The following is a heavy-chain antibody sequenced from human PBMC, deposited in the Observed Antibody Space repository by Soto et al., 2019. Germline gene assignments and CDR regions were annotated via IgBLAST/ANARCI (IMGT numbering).Heavy chain of an antibody. CDR1: GGSISSYY. CDR2: IYYSGST. J-gene: IGHJ6*02. V-gene: IGHV4-59*01. D-gene: IGHD5-12*01. CDR3: ARDYYRFNSGYGFSMDV. Sequence: SETLSLTCTVSGGSISSYYWSWIRQPPGKGLEWIGYIYYSGSTNYNPSLKSRVTISVDTSKNQFSLKLSSVTAEDTAVYYCARDYYRFNSGYGFSMDVWGQGTTVTVSS.